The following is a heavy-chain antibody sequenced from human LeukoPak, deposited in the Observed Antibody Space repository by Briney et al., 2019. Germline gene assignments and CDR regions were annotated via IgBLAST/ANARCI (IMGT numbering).Heavy chain of an antibody. V-gene: IGHV3-33*01. D-gene: IGHD6-13*01. CDR2: IWYDGSNK. Sequence: GGSLRLSCAASGFTFSSYGMHWVRQAPGKGLEWVAVIWYDGSNKYYADSVKGRFTISRDNSKNTLYLQMNSLRAEDTAVYYCARPYSSSWYDLGFDYWGQGTLVTVSS. CDR3: ARPYSSSWYDLGFDY. J-gene: IGHJ4*02. CDR1: GFTFSSYG.